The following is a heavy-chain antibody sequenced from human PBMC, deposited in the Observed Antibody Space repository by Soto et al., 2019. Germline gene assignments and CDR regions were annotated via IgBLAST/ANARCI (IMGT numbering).Heavy chain of an antibody. Sequence: EVQLVESGGGLVQPGRSLRLSCAASGFTFDDYAMHWVRQAPGKGLEWVSGISWNSGSIGYADSVKGRFTISRDNAKNSLYLQMISLRAEDTALYYCAKDKGSYPGYFQHWGQGTLVTVSS. J-gene: IGHJ1*01. CDR3: AKDKGSYPGYFQH. V-gene: IGHV3-9*01. CDR2: ISWNSGSI. D-gene: IGHD2-15*01. CDR1: GFTFDDYA.